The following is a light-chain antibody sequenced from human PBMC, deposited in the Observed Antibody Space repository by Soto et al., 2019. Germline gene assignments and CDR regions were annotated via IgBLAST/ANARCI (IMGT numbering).Light chain of an antibody. CDR2: GAS. Sequence: EIVLTQSPGTLSLSPGERATLSCRASPSVSSSYLAWYQQKPGQAPRLLIYGASSRATGIPDRFSGSGSGTDFTLTISRLEPEDFAVYYCQQYRNSLYTFGQGTKLEIK. V-gene: IGKV3-20*01. CDR3: QQYRNSLYT. J-gene: IGKJ2*01. CDR1: PSVSSSY.